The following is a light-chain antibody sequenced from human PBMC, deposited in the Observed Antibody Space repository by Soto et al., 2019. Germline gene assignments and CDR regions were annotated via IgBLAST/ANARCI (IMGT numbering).Light chain of an antibody. CDR3: QQYYSYPLT. CDR1: ESVSSN. Sequence: EIVMTQSPATLSVSPGERVTLSCRASESVSSNLAWYQQKPGQAPRLLIYQTSIRAAGIPARFSASGSGTDFTLTISCLQSEDFATYYCQQYYSYPLTFGGGTKVDIK. J-gene: IGKJ4*01. V-gene: IGKV3D-15*01. CDR2: QTS.